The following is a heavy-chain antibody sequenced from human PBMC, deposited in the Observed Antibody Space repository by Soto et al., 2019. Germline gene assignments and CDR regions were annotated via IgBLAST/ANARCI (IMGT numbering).Heavy chain of an antibody. CDR1: GGSFSGYY. CDR2: INHSGST. CDR3: ARVRVRGVIISAFDI. D-gene: IGHD3-10*01. V-gene: IGHV4-34*01. J-gene: IGHJ3*02. Sequence: PSETLSLTCAVYGGSFSGYYWSWIRQPPGKGLEWIGEINHSGSTNYNPSLKSRVTISVDTSKNQFSLKLSSVTAADTAVYYCARVRVRGVIISAFDIWGQGTMVTVSS.